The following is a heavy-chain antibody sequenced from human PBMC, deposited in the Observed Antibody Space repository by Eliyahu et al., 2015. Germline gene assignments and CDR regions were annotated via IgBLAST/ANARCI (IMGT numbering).Heavy chain of an antibody. J-gene: IGHJ4*02. CDR1: GGTFSSYA. D-gene: IGHD1-14*01. CDR3: ARVPSAGPFDY. CDR2: IIPILGIA. V-gene: IGHV1-69*04. Sequence: QVQLVQSGAEVKKPGSXVXVSCKASGGTFSSYAISWVRQAPGQGLEWMGRIIPILGIANYAQKFQGRVTITADKSTSTAYMELSSLRSEDTAVYYCARVPSAGPFDYWGQGTLVTVSS.